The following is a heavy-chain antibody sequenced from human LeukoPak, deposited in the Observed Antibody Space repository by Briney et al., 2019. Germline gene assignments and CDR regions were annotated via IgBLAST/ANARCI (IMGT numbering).Heavy chain of an antibody. CDR2: IIPIFGTA. CDR1: GGTFSSYA. CDR3: ARVTDIPNWFDP. V-gene: IGHV1-69*05. Sequence: SVKVSCKASGGTFSSYAISWVRQAPGQGLEWMGGIIPIFGTANYAQKFQGRVTITTDVSTSTAYMELSSLRSEDTAVYYCARVTDIPNWFDPWGQGTLVTVSS. J-gene: IGHJ5*02.